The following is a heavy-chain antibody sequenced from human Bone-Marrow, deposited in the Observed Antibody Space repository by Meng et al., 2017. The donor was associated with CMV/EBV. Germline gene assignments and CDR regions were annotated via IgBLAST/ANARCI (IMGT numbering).Heavy chain of an antibody. D-gene: IGHD3-3*01. CDR2: IKQDGSGK. CDR3: ARDTSNSYYDFWSGYYTIYYFDY. V-gene: IGHV3-7*03. J-gene: IGHJ4*02. CDR1: GFTFSSYW. Sequence: GESLKISCAASGFTFSSYWMSWVRQAPGKGLEWVANIKQDGSGKYYVDSVKGRFTISRDNAKNSLYLQMNSLRAEDTAVYYCARDTSNSYYDFWSGYYTIYYFDYWGQGTLVTVSS.